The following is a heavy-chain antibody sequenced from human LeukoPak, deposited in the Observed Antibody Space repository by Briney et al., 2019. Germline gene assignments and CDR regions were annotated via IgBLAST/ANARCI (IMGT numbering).Heavy chain of an antibody. V-gene: IGHV1-8*01. CDR1: GYTFTSYD. CDR2: MNPNSGNR. CDR3: ARVKSRWNDEAFNWFDP. J-gene: IGHJ5*02. Sequence: ASVKVSCKASGYTFTSYDINWVRQGTGQGLEWMGWMNPNSGNRGYAQKFQGRVTMTRNTSISTAYMELSSLRSEDTAIYYCARVKSRWNDEAFNWFDPWGQGTLVTVSS. D-gene: IGHD1-1*01.